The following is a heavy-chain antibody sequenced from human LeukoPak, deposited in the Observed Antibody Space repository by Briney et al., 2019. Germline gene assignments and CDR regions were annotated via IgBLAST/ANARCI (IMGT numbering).Heavy chain of an antibody. J-gene: IGHJ6*03. CDR2: INHSGST. Sequence: SETLSLTCAVYGGSFSGYYWSWIRQPPGKGLEWIGEINHSGSTNYNPSLKRRVTISVDTSKNQFYQKLSSVTAADTAVYYCARVYRQAEDYYYYMDVWGKGTTVTVSS. V-gene: IGHV4-34*01. D-gene: IGHD3-16*02. CDR3: ARVYRQAEDYYYYMDV. CDR1: GGSFSGYY.